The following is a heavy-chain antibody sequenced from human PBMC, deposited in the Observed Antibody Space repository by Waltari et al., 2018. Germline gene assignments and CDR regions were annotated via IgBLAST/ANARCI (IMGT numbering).Heavy chain of an antibody. J-gene: IGHJ4*02. CDR1: GFTFSSYG. V-gene: IGHV3-30*18. Sequence: QVQLVESGGGVVQPGRSLRLPCAASGFTFSSYGMHWVRQAPGKGLEGVAVISYAGSNKYYADSVKARFTISRDNSKNTLYLQMNSLRAEDAAVYYCAKDLEVLLEWLFHPPSPVDYWVQGTLVTVSS. CDR3: AKDLEVLLEWLFHPPSPVDY. D-gene: IGHD3-3*01. CDR2: ISYAGSNK.